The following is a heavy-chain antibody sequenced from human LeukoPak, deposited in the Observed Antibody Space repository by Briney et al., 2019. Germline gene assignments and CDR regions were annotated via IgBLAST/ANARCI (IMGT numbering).Heavy chain of an antibody. CDR3: ARTNSGSYYFDY. J-gene: IGHJ4*02. Sequence: PSATLSLTCTVSGGSISSYYWSWIRQPPGKGLEWIGYIYTSGSTNYNPSLKSRVTISVDTSKNQFSLKLSSVTAADTAVYYCARTNSGSYYFDYWGQGTLVTVSS. V-gene: IGHV4-4*09. D-gene: IGHD1-26*01. CDR2: IYTSGST. CDR1: GGSISSYY.